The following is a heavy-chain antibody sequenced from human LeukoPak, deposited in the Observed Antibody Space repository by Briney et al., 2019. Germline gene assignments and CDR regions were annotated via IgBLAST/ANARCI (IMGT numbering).Heavy chain of an antibody. Sequence: SETLSLTCTVSDYSISSGYYWGWIRQPPGKGLEWIGSIYHSGSTYYNPSLKSRVTISVDTSKNQFSLKLTSVTAADTAVYYCARLVPPGWFDPWGQGTLVTVSS. J-gene: IGHJ5*02. D-gene: IGHD6-6*01. CDR1: DYSISSGYY. V-gene: IGHV4-38-2*02. CDR3: ARLVPPGWFDP. CDR2: IYHSGST.